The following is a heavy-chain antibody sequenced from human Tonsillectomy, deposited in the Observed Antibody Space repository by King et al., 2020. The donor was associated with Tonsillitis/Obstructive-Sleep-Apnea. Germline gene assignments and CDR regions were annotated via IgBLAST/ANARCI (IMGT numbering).Heavy chain of an antibody. V-gene: IGHV3-15*01. CDR2: IKRKTDRGTT. CDR3: TAYPREYIYGSFPY. D-gene: IGHD5-18*01. J-gene: IGHJ4*02. CDR1: GFTFSKAW. Sequence: VQLVESGGGLVKPGGSLRLSCAASGFTFSKAWMSWVRQAPGKGLGWVGRIKRKTDRGTTDFAAPVKGRFTVSRDYSKNTLYLQMNSLTTEDTAVYYCTAYPREYIYGSFPYWGQGTLVTVPS.